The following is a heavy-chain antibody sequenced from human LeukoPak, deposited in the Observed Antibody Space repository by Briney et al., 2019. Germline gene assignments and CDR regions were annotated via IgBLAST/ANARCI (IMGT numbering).Heavy chain of an antibody. CDR3: ARGGNWINY. D-gene: IGHD1-1*01. V-gene: IGHV4-38-2*02. Sequence: PSETLSLTCTVSGYSISSIYCWGWIRQPPGKGLEWIGRICHTGSTYYIPSLKSRVTISVDRSKNQFSLKLSSVTAADTAVYSCARGGNWINYWGQGTLVTVSS. J-gene: IGHJ4*02. CDR2: ICHTGST. CDR1: GYSISSIYC.